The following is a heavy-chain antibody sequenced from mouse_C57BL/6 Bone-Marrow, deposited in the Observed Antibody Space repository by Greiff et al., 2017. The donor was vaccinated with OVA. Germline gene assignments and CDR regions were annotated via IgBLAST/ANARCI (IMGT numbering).Heavy chain of an antibody. D-gene: IGHD1-1*01. V-gene: IGHV5-6*01. CDR3: ARHEVGWYFDV. J-gene: IGHJ1*03. CDR2: ISSGGSYT. Sequence: EVKVVESGGDLVKPGGSLKLSCAASGFTFSSYGMSWVRQTPDKRLEWVATISSGGSYTYYPDSVKGRFTISRDNAKNTLYLQMSSLKSEDTAMYYCARHEVGWYFDVWGTGTTVTVSS. CDR1: GFTFSSYG.